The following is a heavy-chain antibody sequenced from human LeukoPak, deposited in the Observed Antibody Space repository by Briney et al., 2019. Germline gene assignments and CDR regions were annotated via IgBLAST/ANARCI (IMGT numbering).Heavy chain of an antibody. V-gene: IGHV3-7*01. CDR3: ARVQWELRGVGSYFGY. CDR1: GFTFSSYW. CDR2: IKQDGSEK. Sequence: GGSLRLSCAASGFTFSSYWMSWVRHAPGKGLEWVANIKQDGSEKYYVDSVKGRFTISRDNAKNSLYLQMYSPRAEDTAVYYCARVQWELRGVGSYFGYWGQGTLVTVSS. D-gene: IGHD1-26*01. J-gene: IGHJ4*02.